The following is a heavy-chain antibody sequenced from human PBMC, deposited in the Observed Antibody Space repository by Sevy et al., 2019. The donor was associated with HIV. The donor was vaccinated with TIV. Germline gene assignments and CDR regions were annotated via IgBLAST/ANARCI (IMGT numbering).Heavy chain of an antibody. CDR3: ARGRGYDYGESRPPSAGTRSLAFDI. D-gene: IGHD4-17*01. CDR2: ISSSSSYI. Sequence: GGSLRLSCAASGFTFSSYSMNWVRQAPGKGLEWVSSISSSSSYIYYADSVKGRFTISRDNAKNSLYLQTNSLRAEDTAVYYCARGRGYDYGESRPPSAGTRSLAFDIWGQGTMVTVSS. J-gene: IGHJ3*02. CDR1: GFTFSSYS. V-gene: IGHV3-21*01.